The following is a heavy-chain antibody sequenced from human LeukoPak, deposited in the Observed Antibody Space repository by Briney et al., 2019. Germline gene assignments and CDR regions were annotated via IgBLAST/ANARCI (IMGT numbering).Heavy chain of an antibody. J-gene: IGHJ5*02. CDR3: ATGEKDWFDP. CDR2: IYHSGST. Sequence: SQTLSLTCAVSGGSISSGGYSWSWIRQPPGKGLEWIGYIYHSGSTYYNPSLKSRVTISVDRSKDQFSLKLSSVTAADTAVYYCATGEKDWFDPWGQGTLVTVSS. V-gene: IGHV4-30-2*01. CDR1: GGSISSGGYS.